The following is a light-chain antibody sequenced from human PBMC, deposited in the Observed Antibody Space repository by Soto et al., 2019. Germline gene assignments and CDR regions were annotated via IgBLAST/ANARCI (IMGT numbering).Light chain of an antibody. CDR3: QQYGSSLLT. CDR1: QSVSSSY. Sequence: EIVLAQSPGTLSLSPAERATLSCRASQSVSSSYLAWYQQKPGQAPRLLIYGASSRATGIPDRFSGSGSGTDFTLPISRLEPEDFAVYYCQQYGSSLLTFGGGTKVDIK. CDR2: GAS. J-gene: IGKJ4*01. V-gene: IGKV3-20*01.